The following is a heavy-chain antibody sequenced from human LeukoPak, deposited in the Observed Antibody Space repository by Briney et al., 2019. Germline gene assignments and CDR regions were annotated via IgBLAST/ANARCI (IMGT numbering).Heavy chain of an antibody. Sequence: PSETLSLTCAVYGGSFSGYYWSWIRQPPGKGLEWIGEINHSGSTNYNPSLKSRVTISVDTSKNQFSLKLSSVTAADTAVYYCARALLGYCSSTSCSMAPHDYWGQGTLVTVSP. CDR3: ARALLGYCSSTSCSMAPHDY. CDR2: INHSGST. D-gene: IGHD2-2*01. J-gene: IGHJ4*02. V-gene: IGHV4-34*01. CDR1: GGSFSGYY.